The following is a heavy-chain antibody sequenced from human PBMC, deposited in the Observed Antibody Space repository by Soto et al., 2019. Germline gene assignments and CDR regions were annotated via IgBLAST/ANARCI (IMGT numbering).Heavy chain of an antibody. CDR3: AREVVWHDSSGYHRPFDY. Sequence: SETLSLTCTVSGGSISSYYWSWIRQPPGKGLEWIGYVYYSGSTNYNPSLKSRVTISVDTSKNQFSLKLSSVTAADTAVYYCAREVVWHDSSGYHRPFDYWGQGTLVTVSS. CDR2: VYYSGST. D-gene: IGHD3-22*01. V-gene: IGHV4-59*01. CDR1: GGSISSYY. J-gene: IGHJ4*02.